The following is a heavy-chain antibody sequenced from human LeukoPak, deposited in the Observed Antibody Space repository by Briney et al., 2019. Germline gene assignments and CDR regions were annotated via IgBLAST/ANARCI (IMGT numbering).Heavy chain of an antibody. CDR2: IIPIFGTA. D-gene: IGHD3-22*01. V-gene: IGHV1-69*13. J-gene: IGHJ3*02. CDR1: GGTFSSYA. CDR3: ARDKGNYYDSSGYYGAFDI. Sequence: ASVNVSCMASGGTFSSYAFSWVRQAPGQGLEWMGGIIPIFGTANYAQKFQGRVTITADESTSTAYMELSSLRSEDTAVYYCARDKGNYYDSSGYYGAFDIWGQGTMVTVSS.